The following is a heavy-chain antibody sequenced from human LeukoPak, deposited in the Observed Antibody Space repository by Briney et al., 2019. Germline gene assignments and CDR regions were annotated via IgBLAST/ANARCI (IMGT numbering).Heavy chain of an antibody. CDR1: GGSISSYY. J-gene: IGHJ4*02. CDR3: ARAYGDYTFDY. Sequence: KPSETLSLTCTVSGGSISSYYWSWIRQPPGKGLEWIGYIYYSGSTNYNPSLKSRVTISVDTSKNQFSLKLSSVTAADTAVYYCARAYGDYTFDYWGQGTLVTVSS. D-gene: IGHD4-17*01. CDR2: IYYSGST. V-gene: IGHV4-59*01.